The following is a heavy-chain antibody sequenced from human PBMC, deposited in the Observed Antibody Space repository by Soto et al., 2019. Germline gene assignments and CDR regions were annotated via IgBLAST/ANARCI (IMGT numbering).Heavy chain of an antibody. CDR2: IYYSGST. Sequence: PSETLSLTCTVSGGSISSYYWSWIRQPPGKGLEWIGYIYYSGSTNYNPSLKSRVTISVDTSENQFSLTLTSVTAADTAVYYCARQCRGVTCHWFVPWGQGTLVTVSS. V-gene: IGHV4-59*08. CDR3: ARQCRGVTCHWFVP. J-gene: IGHJ5*02. CDR1: GGSISSYY. D-gene: IGHD2-15*01.